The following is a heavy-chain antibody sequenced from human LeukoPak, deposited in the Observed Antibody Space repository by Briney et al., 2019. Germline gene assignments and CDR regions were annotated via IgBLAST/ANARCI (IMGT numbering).Heavy chain of an antibody. J-gene: IGHJ4*02. D-gene: IGHD6-19*01. CDR2: IYYSGST. CDR3: ARCGGSGWYGSGFDY. Sequence: PSETLSLTCAVYGGSFSSYYWGWIRQPPGKGLEWIGSIYYSGSTYYNPSLKSRVTISVGTSKNQFSLKLSSVTAADTAVYYCARCGGSGWYGSGFDYWGQGTLVTVSS. CDR1: GGSFSSYY. V-gene: IGHV4-34*01.